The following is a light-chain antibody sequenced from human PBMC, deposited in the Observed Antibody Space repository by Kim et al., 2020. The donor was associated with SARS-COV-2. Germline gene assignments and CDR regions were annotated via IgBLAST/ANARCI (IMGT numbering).Light chain of an antibody. J-gene: IGKJ4*01. CDR1: HSLLYSSNNKTY. CDR3: QQYYSIPLT. V-gene: IGKV4-1*01. Sequence: DIVMTQSPDSLALSLGARATINCKSSHSLLYSSNNKTYLSWFQQKPGQPPKQLIRWASTRESGVPDRFSGSGSETHFSLIITSLQAEDVAIYYCQQYYSIPLTFGGGTKVDIK. CDR2: WAS.